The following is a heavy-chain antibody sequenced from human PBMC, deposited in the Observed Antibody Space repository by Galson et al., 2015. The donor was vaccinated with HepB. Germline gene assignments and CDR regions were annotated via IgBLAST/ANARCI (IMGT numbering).Heavy chain of an antibody. Sequence: SLRLSCAASGFSFSDYYMSWIRQAPGKGLEWVSYISSSSTYTNYADSVKGRFTISRDNAKNSLYLQMNSLRAEDTAVYYCARDGAYCSGGRCRYYYYGMDVWGQGTTVTVSS. CDR2: ISSSSTYT. V-gene: IGHV3-11*05. J-gene: IGHJ6*02. CDR3: ARDGAYCSGGRCRYYYYGMDV. D-gene: IGHD2-15*01. CDR1: GFSFSDYY.